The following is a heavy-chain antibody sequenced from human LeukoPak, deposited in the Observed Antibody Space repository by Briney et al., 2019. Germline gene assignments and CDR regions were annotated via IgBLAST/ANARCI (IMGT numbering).Heavy chain of an antibody. D-gene: IGHD5-12*01. Sequence: PSQTLSLTCSVSGGSISSGDHYWTWIRQPPGGGLEWMGFITLYSDTTSDNPSLKSRLMISIDTSKNQFSLTLTSVTAADTAVYFCARGFGYHFADYWGQGILVTVSS. V-gene: IGHV4-30-4*01. J-gene: IGHJ4*02. CDR2: ITLYSDTT. CDR3: ARGFGYHFADY. CDR1: GGSISSGDHY.